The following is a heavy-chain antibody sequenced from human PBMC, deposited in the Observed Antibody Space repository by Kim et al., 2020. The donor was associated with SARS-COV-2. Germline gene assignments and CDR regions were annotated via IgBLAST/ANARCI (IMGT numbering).Heavy chain of an antibody. V-gene: IGHV3-33*01. Sequence: ADSVKGRFTISRDNSKNTLYLQMNSLRAEDTAVYYCARSRGGGIAAGFDPWGQGTLVTVSS. D-gene: IGHD6-13*01. J-gene: IGHJ5*02. CDR3: ARSRGGGIAAGFDP.